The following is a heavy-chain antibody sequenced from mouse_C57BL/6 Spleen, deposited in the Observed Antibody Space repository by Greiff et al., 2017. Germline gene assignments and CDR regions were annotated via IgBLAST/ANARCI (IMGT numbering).Heavy chain of an antibody. V-gene: IGHV1-72*01. CDR2: IAPNSGGT. J-gene: IGHJ2*01. CDR3: ARYDGYYLGPLDY. D-gene: IGHD2-3*01. CDR1: GYTFTSYW. Sequence: QVQLQQPGAELVKPGASVKLSCKASGYTFTSYWMHWVKQRPGRGLEWIGRIAPNSGGTKYNEKFKSKATLTVDKPSSTAYMQLSSLTSEDSAVYYCARYDGYYLGPLDYWGQCTTRTVS.